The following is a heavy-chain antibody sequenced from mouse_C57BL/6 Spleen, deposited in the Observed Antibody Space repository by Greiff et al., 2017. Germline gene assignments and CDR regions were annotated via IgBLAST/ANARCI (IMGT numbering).Heavy chain of an antibody. V-gene: IGHV1-50*01. CDR1: GYTFTSYW. J-gene: IGHJ2*01. D-gene: IGHD1-1*01. Sequence: QVQLQQPGAELVKPGASVKLSCKASGYTFTSYWMQWVKQRPGQGLEWIGEIDPSDSYTNYNQKFKGKATLTVDTSSSTAYMQLSSLTSEDSAVYYCARWYYGRSYFDYWGQGTTLTVSS. CDR2: IDPSDSYT. CDR3: ARWYYGRSYFDY.